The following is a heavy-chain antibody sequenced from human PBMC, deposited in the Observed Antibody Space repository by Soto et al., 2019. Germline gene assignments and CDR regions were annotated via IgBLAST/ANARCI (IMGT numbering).Heavy chain of an antibody. V-gene: IGHV3-74*01. CDR2: INIDGSIT. D-gene: IGHD3-10*01. Sequence: EVQLVESGGGLVQPGGSVRLSCEASGFTFSRYWMHWVRQAPGKGLVWVSRINIDGSITNYADSVKDRFTISRDSAKNTLFLQMNSMRVEDTAVYRCARGGSGSPMAHDHWGEGTLVTVSS. CDR3: ARGGSGSPMAHDH. CDR1: GFTFSRYW. J-gene: IGHJ4*02.